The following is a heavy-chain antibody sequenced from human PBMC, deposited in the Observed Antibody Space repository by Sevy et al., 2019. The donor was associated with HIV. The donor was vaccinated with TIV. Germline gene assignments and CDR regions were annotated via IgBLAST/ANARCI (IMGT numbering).Heavy chain of an antibody. CDR2: IYYSGST. J-gene: IGHJ4*02. CDR3: ARPYYDILTGYYYFDY. D-gene: IGHD3-9*01. CDR1: GGSISSSSYY. V-gene: IGHV4-39*01. Sequence: SETLSLTCTVSGGSISSSSYYWGWIRQPPGKGLEWIGSIYYSGSTYYNPSLKGRVTISVDTSKNQFSLKLSSVTAADTAVYYCARPYYDILTGYYYFDYWGQGTLVTVSS.